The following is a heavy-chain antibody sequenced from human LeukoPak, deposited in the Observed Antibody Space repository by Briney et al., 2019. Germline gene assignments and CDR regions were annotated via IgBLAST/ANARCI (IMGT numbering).Heavy chain of an antibody. D-gene: IGHD6-19*01. V-gene: IGHV1-46*01. CDR2: IDTNDGTR. CDR1: GYTLTRYY. CDR3: ARDIAVTGTGYYYGMDV. J-gene: IGHJ6*02. Sequence: SSVKVSCKASGYTLTRYYMHWVRPAAGQGLEWMGIIDTNDGTRSYAQKFQGRVTMTRDTSTSTVYMELSSLSSDDTALYYCARDIAVTGTGYYYGMDVWGQGTTVTVSS.